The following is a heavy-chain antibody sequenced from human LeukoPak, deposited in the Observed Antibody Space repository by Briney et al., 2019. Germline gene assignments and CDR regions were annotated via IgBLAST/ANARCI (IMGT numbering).Heavy chain of an antibody. J-gene: IGHJ6*02. CDR3: ARTGGGYNYGDYAFYGMDV. Sequence: GGSLRLSCAASGFPFSSYAMTWVRQAPGKGLEWVSSISGDGATTYHADSVKGRFTISRDNSKNTLYLQMNSLRAEDTAVYYCARTGGGYNYGDYAFYGMDVWGQGTTVTVSS. CDR2: ISGDGATT. V-gene: IGHV3-23*01. D-gene: IGHD4-17*01. CDR1: GFPFSSYA.